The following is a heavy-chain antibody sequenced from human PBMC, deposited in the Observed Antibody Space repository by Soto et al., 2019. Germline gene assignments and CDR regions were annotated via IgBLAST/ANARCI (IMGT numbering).Heavy chain of an antibody. J-gene: IGHJ6*02. CDR3: AKDLPHGSGSIWGGMDV. V-gene: IGHV3-23*01. CDR2: ISASGGST. Sequence: GGSLRLSCAASVFTFSTYPMTWVRQAPGKGLEWVSLISASGGSTYYADSVKGRFTISRDNSKNTLYLQMNSLRDDDTAVYYCAKDLPHGSGSIWGGMDVWGQGTTVTVSS. D-gene: IGHD3-10*01. CDR1: VFTFSTYP.